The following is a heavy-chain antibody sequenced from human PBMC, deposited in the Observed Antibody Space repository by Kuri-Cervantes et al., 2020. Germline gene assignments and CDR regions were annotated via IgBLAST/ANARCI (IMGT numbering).Heavy chain of an antibody. CDR2: IYCRGST. Sequence: GSLRLSCTVSVGSISSSSYCWVWIRQPPGKGLERIGSIYCRGSTYYDPSLKSRVTISVDTSKSQFSLKLCSVTAADTAVYYCAIAPVVDIYRFDYWGQGTLVTVSS. J-gene: IGHJ4*02. D-gene: IGHD2-15*01. CDR1: VGSISSSSYC. CDR3: AIAPVVDIYRFDY. V-gene: IGHV4-39*01.